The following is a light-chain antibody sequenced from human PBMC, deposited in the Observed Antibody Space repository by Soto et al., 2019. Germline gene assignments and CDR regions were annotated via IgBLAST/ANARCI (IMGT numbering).Light chain of an antibody. Sequence: EIVLTQSPGTLSLSPGERATLSCRASQSVSSSYLAWYQQKPGQAPRLLFYGASRRATGIPDRFSGSGSGTDFTLTISRLEPEDFAVYSCQQYGSLPITFGQGTRLEIK. V-gene: IGKV3-20*01. CDR1: QSVSSSY. J-gene: IGKJ5*01. CDR2: GAS. CDR3: QQYGSLPIT.